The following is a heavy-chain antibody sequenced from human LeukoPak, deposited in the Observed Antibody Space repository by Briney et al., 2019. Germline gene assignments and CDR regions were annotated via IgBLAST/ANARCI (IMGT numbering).Heavy chain of an antibody. CDR2: IYYSGST. V-gene: IGHV4-39*01. CDR1: GGSISSSSYY. J-gene: IGHJ4*02. D-gene: IGHD3-10*01. Sequence: PSETLSLTCTVSGGSISSSSYYWGWIRQPPGKGLEWIGSIYYSGSTYYNPSLKSRVTIPVDTSKNQFSLKLSSVTAADTAVYYCAINYYGSGSLLDYWGQGTLVTVSS. CDR3: AINYYGSGSLLDY.